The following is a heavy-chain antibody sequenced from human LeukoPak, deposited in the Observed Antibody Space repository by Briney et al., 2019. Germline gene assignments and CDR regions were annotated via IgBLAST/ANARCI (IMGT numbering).Heavy chain of an antibody. D-gene: IGHD4-17*01. CDR2: MNPNSGNT. CDR3: ARVGGDTVTNRY. CDR1: GYTFTSYD. J-gene: IGHJ4*02. V-gene: IGHV1-8*01. Sequence: ASVKVYCKASGYTFTSYDINWVRQATGQGLEWMGWMNPNSGNTGYAQKFQGRVTMTRNTSISTAYMELSSLRSEDTAVYYCARVGGDTVTNRYWGQGTLVTVSS.